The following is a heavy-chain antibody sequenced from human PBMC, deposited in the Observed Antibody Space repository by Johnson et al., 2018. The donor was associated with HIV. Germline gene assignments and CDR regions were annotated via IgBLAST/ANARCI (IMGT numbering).Heavy chain of an antibody. J-gene: IGHJ3*02. Sequence: VQLVESGGGVVRPGGSLRLSCAASGFSFDDYGMSWVRQAPGKGLEWVSGINWNGGSTGYGDSVKGRFTISRENAKNSLYLQMNSLRAGDTAVYYCARGRDTVVTPVGGAFDIWGQGTMVTVSS. CDR1: GFSFDDYG. V-gene: IGHV3-20*04. CDR2: INWNGGST. D-gene: IGHD4-23*01. CDR3: ARGRDTVVTPVGGAFDI.